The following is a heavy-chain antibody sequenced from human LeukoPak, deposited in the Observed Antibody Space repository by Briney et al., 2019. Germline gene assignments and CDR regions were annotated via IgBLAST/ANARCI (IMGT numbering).Heavy chain of an antibody. CDR3: AGDGGGAFDI. CDR2: IYSGDST. V-gene: IGHV3-66*01. J-gene: IGHJ3*02. Sequence: PGGSLRLSCAASGFTVSSSYMTWVRQAPGKGLEWVSVIYSGDSTYYADSVKGRFTISRDNSKNTLYLQMNSLKAEDTAVYYCAGDGGGAFDIWGQGTMVTVSS. D-gene: IGHD3-10*01. CDR1: GFTVSSSY.